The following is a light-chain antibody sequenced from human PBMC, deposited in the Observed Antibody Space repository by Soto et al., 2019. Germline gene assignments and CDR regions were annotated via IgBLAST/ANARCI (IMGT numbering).Light chain of an antibody. V-gene: IGKV1-5*01. Sequence: GDRVTITCRASESIDNWLAWYQQKPGKAPKLLIYDASSLESGVPSRFSGSGSGTEFTLTVSSLQPDDFATYYCQQYNSYSHTFGQGTKVDIK. J-gene: IGKJ2*01. CDR3: QQYNSYSHT. CDR2: DAS. CDR1: ESIDNW.